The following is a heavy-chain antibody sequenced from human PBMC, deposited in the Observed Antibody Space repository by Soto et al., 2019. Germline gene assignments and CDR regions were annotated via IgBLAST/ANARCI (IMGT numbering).Heavy chain of an antibody. V-gene: IGHV1-18*01. J-gene: IGHJ3*02. D-gene: IGHD6-19*01. Sequence: ASVKVSCKASGYTFTSYGISWVRQAPGQGLEWMGWISAYNGNTNYAQKLQGRVTMTTDTSTSTAYIEQRSLRSDDTAVYNCARDQSGWYFYAFDIWGQGTMVTVSS. CDR2: ISAYNGNT. CDR3: ARDQSGWYFYAFDI. CDR1: GYTFTSYG.